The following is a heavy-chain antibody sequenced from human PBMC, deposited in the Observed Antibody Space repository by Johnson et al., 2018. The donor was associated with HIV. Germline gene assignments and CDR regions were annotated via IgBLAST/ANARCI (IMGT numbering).Heavy chain of an antibody. V-gene: IGHV3-30*18. J-gene: IGHJ3*02. CDR1: GFTVSSSY. CDR2: ISYDGSNK. D-gene: IGHD1-26*01. Sequence: QVQLVESGGGLVQPGGSLRLSCAASGFTVSSSYMSWVRQAPGKGLEWVAVISYDGSNKYYADSVKGRFTISRDNSKNTLDLQMNSLRAEDTAVYYCAKGMGELLRIDAFDIWGQGTMVTVSS. CDR3: AKGMGELLRIDAFDI.